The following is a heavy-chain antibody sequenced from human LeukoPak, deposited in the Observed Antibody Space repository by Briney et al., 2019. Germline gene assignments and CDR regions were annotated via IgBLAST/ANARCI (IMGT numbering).Heavy chain of an antibody. CDR1: GFTFDDYA. CDR3: AREVGSGSYAFDI. V-gene: IGHV3-9*01. Sequence: GGSLRLPCAASGFTFDDYAMHWVRQAPGKGLEWVSGISWNSGSIGYADSVKGRFTISRDNAKKSLYLQMNSLRAEDTAFYYCAREVGSGSYAFDIWGQGTMVTVSS. CDR2: ISWNSGSI. D-gene: IGHD3-10*01. J-gene: IGHJ3*02.